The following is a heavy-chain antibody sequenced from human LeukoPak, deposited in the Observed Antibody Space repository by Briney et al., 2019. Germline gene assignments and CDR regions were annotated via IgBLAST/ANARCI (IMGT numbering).Heavy chain of an antibody. CDR2: MNPNSGNT. D-gene: IGHD6-25*01. CDR1: GYTFTSYD. J-gene: IGHJ4*02. CDR3: AREPFPQYISGWDRDY. V-gene: IGHV1-8*01. Sequence: ASVKVSCKASGYTFTSYDINWVRQATGQGLEWMGWMNPNSGNTGYAQKFQGRVTMTRNTSISTAYMELSSLRSEDTAVYYCAREPFPQYISGWDRDYWGQGTLVTVSS.